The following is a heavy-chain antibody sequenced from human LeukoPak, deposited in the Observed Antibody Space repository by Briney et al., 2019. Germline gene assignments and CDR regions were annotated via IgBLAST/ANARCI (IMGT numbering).Heavy chain of an antibody. CDR1: GYAFTNYF. Sequence: ASVKVSRKASGYAFTNYFMHWVRQAPGQGLEWMGIINPSGGSTTYAQKFQGRVTMTRDTSTNTVYMELSSLTSEDTAVYYCARLGAYLRSFDYWGQGTLVTVSS. J-gene: IGHJ4*02. CDR3: ARLGAYLRSFDY. V-gene: IGHV1-46*01. CDR2: INPSGGST. D-gene: IGHD3-10*01.